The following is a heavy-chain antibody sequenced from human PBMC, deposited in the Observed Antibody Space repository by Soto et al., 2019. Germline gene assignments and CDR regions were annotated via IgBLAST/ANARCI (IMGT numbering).Heavy chain of an antibody. J-gene: IGHJ3*02. CDR1: GGSISSSSYY. D-gene: IGHD1-26*01. CDR3: ARHRELGGDDAFDI. V-gene: IGHV4-39*01. CDR2: IYYSGST. Sequence: TSETLSLTCTVSGGSISSSSYYWGWIRQPPGKGLEWIGSIYYSGSTYYNPSLKSRVTISVDTSKNQFSLKLSSVTAADTAVDYCARHRELGGDDAFDIWGKGTMVTVTS.